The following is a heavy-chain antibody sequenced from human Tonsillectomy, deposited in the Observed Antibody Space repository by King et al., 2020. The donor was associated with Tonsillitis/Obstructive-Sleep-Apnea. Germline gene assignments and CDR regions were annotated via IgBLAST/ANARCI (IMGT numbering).Heavy chain of an antibody. D-gene: IGHD3-16*01. CDR2: IRGLSRT. CDR1: GFTFSSYT. J-gene: IGHJ6*03. CDR3: AKTDGGDYFYMDV. Sequence: VQLVESGGGLVQPGGSLRLSCAASGFTFSSYTIAWVRQAPGKGLEWVSGIRGLSRTYYADSVKGRFTISRDNSKNTLFLQMNSLTAEDTAVYYCAKTDGGDYFYMDVWGKGTTVTVSS. V-gene: IGHV3-23*04.